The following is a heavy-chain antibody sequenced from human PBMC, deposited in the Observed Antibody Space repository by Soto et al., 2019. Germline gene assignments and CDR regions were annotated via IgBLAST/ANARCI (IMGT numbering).Heavy chain of an antibody. V-gene: IGHV3-30-3*01. CDR2: ISYDGSNK. Sequence: QVQLVESGGGVVQPGRSLRLSCAASGFTFSSYAMHWVRQAPGKGLEWVAVISYDGSNKYYADSVKGRFTISRDNSKNTLYLQMNSLRAEDTAVYYCARDLADFWSGQGWFDPWGQGTLVTVSS. J-gene: IGHJ5*02. D-gene: IGHD3-3*01. CDR1: GFTFSSYA. CDR3: ARDLADFWSGQGWFDP.